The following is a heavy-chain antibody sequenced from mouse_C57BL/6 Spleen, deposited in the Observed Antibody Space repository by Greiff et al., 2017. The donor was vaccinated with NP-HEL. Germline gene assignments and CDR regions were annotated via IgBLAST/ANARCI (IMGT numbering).Heavy chain of an antibody. V-gene: IGHV5-9-1*02. CDR3: TRGGDGYYLDY. Sequence: EVQGVESGEGLVKPGGSLKLSCAASGFTFSSYAMSWVRQTPEKRLEWVGYISSGGDYIYYAETVKGRFTITKDKARNTLYLQMSSLKYEDTAMYYCTRGGDGYYLDYWGQGTTLTVSS. D-gene: IGHD2-3*01. CDR2: ISSGGDYI. J-gene: IGHJ2*01. CDR1: GFTFSSYA.